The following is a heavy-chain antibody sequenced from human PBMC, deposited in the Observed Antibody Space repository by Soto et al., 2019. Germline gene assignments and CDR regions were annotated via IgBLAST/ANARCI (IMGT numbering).Heavy chain of an antibody. CDR1: GFTFSSYG. CDR2: ISYDGSNK. D-gene: IGHD3-22*01. CDR3: ASSDSSGYFYRFDY. J-gene: IGHJ4*02. V-gene: IGHV3-30*03. Sequence: GGSLRLSCAASGFTFSSYGMHWVRQAPGKGLEWVAVISYDGSNKYYADSVKGRFTISRDNSKNTLYLQMNSLRAEDTAVYYCASSDSSGYFYRFDYWGQGTLVTVSS.